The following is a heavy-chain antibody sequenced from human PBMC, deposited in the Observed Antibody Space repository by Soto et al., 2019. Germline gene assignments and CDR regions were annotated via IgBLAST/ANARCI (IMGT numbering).Heavy chain of an antibody. V-gene: IGHV1-18*04. CDR1: GYTFNRHG. D-gene: IGHD1-26*01. Sequence: QVHLVQSGGEVKKPGASVKVSCKASGYTFNRHGSTWVRQAPGQGREGMGWISGYNGDINYEQKFQGRVTLSSDTLTSTVYLELKSLRFDDTAVYYCARVRIVGSREIDFWGQGTLVTVSS. CDR2: ISGYNGDI. J-gene: IGHJ4*02. CDR3: ARVRIVGSREIDF.